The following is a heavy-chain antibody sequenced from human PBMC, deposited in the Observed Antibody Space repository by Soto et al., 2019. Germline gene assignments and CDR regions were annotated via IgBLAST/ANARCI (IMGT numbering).Heavy chain of an antibody. J-gene: IGHJ6*02. CDR3: AKETYYYYGMDV. V-gene: IGHV3-23*01. Sequence: PGGSLRLSCATSGFTFHDYAMSWVRQAPGKGLEWVSAIAFTGSATYYADSVKGRFTISRDNSKNTLYLQMNSLRAEDTALYYCAKETYYYYGMDVWGQGTTVTVSS. CDR2: IAFTGSAT. CDR1: GFTFHDYA.